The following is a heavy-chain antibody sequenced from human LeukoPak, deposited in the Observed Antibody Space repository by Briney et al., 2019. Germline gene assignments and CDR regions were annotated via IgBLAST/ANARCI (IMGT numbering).Heavy chain of an antibody. J-gene: IGHJ4*02. V-gene: IGHV3-30*02. CDR3: AKGGDYYVRSVGY. Sequence: GGSLRLSCAASGFTFSSYGMHWVRQAPGKGLEWVAFIRYDGSNKYYADSVKGRFTISRDNSKNTLYLQMNSLRAEDTAVYYCAKGGDYYVRSVGYWGQGTLVTVSS. CDR2: IRYDGSNK. D-gene: IGHD3-10*02. CDR1: GFTFSSYG.